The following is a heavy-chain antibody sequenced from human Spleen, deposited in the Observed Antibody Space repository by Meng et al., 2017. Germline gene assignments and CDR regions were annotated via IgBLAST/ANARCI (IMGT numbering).Heavy chain of an antibody. V-gene: IGHV1-69*06. D-gene: IGHD5-24*01. Sequence: QVRLVQSGAEVKKPGSSVKVSCKALGGTFSSYAISWVRQAPGQGLEWMGGIIPVYGTTSYAQKFQGRVRITADKSTSTAYMELSSLRSEDTAVYYCARDAHLEEMAMDYWGQGTLVTVSS. CDR3: ARDAHLEEMAMDY. CDR2: IIPVYGTT. CDR1: GGTFSSYA. J-gene: IGHJ4*02.